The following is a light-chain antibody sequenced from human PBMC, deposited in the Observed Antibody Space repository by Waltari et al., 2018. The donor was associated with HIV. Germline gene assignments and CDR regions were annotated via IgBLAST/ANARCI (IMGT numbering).Light chain of an antibody. CDR1: SSNIRTNY. CDR3: SAWDDSLSGRV. J-gene: IGLJ3*02. Sequence: QSVLTQPPSASGTPGQRVTISCSGSSSNIRTNYIYWYQQLPGTSPKLLSYRNSQRPSGVPDRFSGSKSGTSASLAISDLRSEDEADYYCSAWDDSLSGRVFGGGTKLTVL. V-gene: IGLV1-47*01. CDR2: RNS.